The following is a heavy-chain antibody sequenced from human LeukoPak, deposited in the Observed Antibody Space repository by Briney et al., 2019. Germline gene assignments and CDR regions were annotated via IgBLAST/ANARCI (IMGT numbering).Heavy chain of an antibody. J-gene: IGHJ4*02. CDR3: ARAHYYDSSGYPLFDY. CDR1: GFTFSSYS. D-gene: IGHD3-22*01. CDR2: ISSSSSYI. V-gene: IGHV3-21*01. Sequence: PGGSLRLFCAASGFTFSSYSMNWVRQAPGKGLEWVSSISSSSSYIYYADSVKGRFTISRDNAKNSLYLQMNSLRVEDTAVYYCARAHYYDSSGYPLFDYWGQGTLVTVSS.